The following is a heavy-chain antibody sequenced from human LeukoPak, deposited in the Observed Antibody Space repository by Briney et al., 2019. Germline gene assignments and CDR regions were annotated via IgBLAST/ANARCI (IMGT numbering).Heavy chain of an antibody. CDR3: AKSYSSSWYIGVPFDYYYGMDV. J-gene: IGHJ6*02. D-gene: IGHD6-13*01. CDR2: ISYDGSNK. CDR1: GFTFSSYG. V-gene: IGHV3-30*18. Sequence: GGSLRLSCAASGFTFSSYGMHWVRQAPGKGLEWVAVISYDGSNKYYADSVKGRFTISRDNSKNTLYLQMNSLRAEDTAVYYCAKSYSSSWYIGVPFDYYYGMDVWGQGTTVTVSS.